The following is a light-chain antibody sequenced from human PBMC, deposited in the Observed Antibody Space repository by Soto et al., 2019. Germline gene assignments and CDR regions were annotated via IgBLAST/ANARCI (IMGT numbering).Light chain of an antibody. CDR1: SSDVGDYNY. V-gene: IGLV2-8*01. J-gene: IGLJ2*01. CDR2: EVS. CDR3: SSNAGSNNLV. Sequence: QSALTQPPSASGPPGQSVTIPCTGTSSDVGDYNYVSWYQQHPGKAPKLMIYEVSRRPSGVPDRFSGSKSGNTASLTASVLQAEEEADYYCSSNAGSNNLVFGGGTQLTVL.